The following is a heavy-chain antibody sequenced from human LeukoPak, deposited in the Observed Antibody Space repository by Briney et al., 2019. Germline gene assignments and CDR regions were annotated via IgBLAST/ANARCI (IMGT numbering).Heavy chain of an antibody. V-gene: IGHV1-2*06. CDR2: INPNSGGT. CDR1: GYIFTDYY. CDR3: ARARYCYTTSCPLDY. Sequence: ASVKVSCTASGYIFTDYYIHWVRQAPGQGHEWMGRINPNSGGTNFAQKFQARVTMTSDTSISTAYMEVSGLESDDTAVYYCARARYCYTTSCPLDYWGQGTLVTVSS. D-gene: IGHD2-2*01. J-gene: IGHJ4*02.